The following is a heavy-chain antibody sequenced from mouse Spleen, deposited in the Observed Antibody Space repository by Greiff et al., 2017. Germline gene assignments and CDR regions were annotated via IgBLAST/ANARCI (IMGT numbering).Heavy chain of an antibody. J-gene: IGHJ2*01. V-gene: IGHV1-52*01. D-gene: IGHD1-1*01. Sequence: QVQLQQPGAELVRPGSSVKLSCKASGYTFTSYWMHWVKQRPIQGLEWIGNIDPSDSETHYNQKFKDKATLTVDKSSSTAYMQLSSLTSEDSAVYYCAREGDYGKDYWGQGTTLTVSS. CDR1: GYTFTSYW. CDR3: AREGDYGKDY. CDR2: IDPSDSET.